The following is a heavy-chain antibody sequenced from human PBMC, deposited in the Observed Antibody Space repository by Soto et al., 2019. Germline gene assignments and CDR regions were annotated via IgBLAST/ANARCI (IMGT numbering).Heavy chain of an antibody. CDR3: AHRRDNWGSFDY. Sequence: SGPTLVNPTQTLTLTCTFTGFSLSTSVVGVGCIRQPPGKALEWLAMIYWDDDKRYSPSLKSRLTITKDTSRNQVVFTMTNMDPVDTATYYCAHRRDNWGSFDYWGQGTLVTVSS. CDR2: IYWDDDK. V-gene: IGHV2-5*02. J-gene: IGHJ4*02. CDR1: GFSLSTSVVG. D-gene: IGHD7-27*01.